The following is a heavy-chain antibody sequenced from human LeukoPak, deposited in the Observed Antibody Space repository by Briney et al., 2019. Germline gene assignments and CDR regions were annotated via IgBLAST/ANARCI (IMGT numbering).Heavy chain of an antibody. J-gene: IGHJ3*02. Sequence: PGASLRLSCAASGFTFSSYGMHWVRQAPGKGLEWVAFIRYDGSNKYYADSVKGRFTISRDNSKNTLYLQMNSLRAEDTAVYYCARDRIRWELLRDPPGDDAFDIWGQGTMVTVSS. CDR2: IRYDGSNK. CDR1: GFTFSSYG. V-gene: IGHV3-30*02. D-gene: IGHD1-26*01. CDR3: ARDRIRWELLRDPPGDDAFDI.